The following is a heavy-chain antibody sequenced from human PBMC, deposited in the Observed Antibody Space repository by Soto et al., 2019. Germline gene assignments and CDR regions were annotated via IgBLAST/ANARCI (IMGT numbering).Heavy chain of an antibody. D-gene: IGHD6-13*01. CDR2: ISGSGGST. V-gene: IGHV3-23*01. J-gene: IGHJ4*02. Sequence: PGGSLRLSCAASGFTFSSYAMSWVRQAPGKGLEWVSVISGSGGSTYYADSVKGRFTISRDNSKNTLYLQMNSLRAEDTAVYYCAKVFFGAAAGTCFDYWGQGTLVTVSS. CDR1: GFTFSSYA. CDR3: AKVFFGAAAGTCFDY.